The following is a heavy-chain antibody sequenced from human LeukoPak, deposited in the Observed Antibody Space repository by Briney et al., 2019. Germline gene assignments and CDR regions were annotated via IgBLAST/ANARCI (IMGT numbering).Heavy chain of an antibody. Sequence: ASVKVSCKVSGYTLTELSMLWVRQAPGKGLEWMGGFDPEDGETIYAQKFQGRVTMTEDTSTDTAYMELSSLRSEDTAVYYCATDRGSGSAPRLYYWGQGTLVTVSS. V-gene: IGHV1-24*01. CDR2: FDPEDGET. D-gene: IGHD1-26*01. CDR3: ATDRGSGSAPRLYY. J-gene: IGHJ4*02. CDR1: GYTLTELS.